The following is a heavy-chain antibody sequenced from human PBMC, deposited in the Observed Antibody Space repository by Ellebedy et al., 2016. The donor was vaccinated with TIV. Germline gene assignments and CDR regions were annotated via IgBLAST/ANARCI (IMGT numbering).Heavy chain of an antibody. CDR2: FDPEDGET. D-gene: IGHD3-10*01. CDR1: GYTLTELS. Sequence: AASVKVSCKVSGYTLTELSMHWVRQAPGKGLEWMGGFDPEDGETIYAQKFQGRVTMTEDTSTDTAYMELSSLRSEDTAVYYCATDRVPDGSGPSRFDPWGQGTLVTVSS. J-gene: IGHJ5*02. V-gene: IGHV1-24*01. CDR3: ATDRVPDGSGPSRFDP.